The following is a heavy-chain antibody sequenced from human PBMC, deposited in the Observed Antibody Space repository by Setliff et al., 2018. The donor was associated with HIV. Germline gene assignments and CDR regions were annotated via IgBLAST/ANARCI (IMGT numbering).Heavy chain of an antibody. Sequence: SETLSLTCTVSGDSINSGSYYWSWIRQPAGKGLEWIGHIYTSGSTNYNPSLKSRVTISVDTSKNQFSLKLSSVTAADTAVYYCARVGGYCSGDTCFGFDYWGQGTLVTVSS. D-gene: IGHD2-15*01. CDR3: ARVGGYCSGDTCFGFDY. CDR1: GDSINSGSYY. J-gene: IGHJ4*02. V-gene: IGHV4-61*09. CDR2: IYTSGST.